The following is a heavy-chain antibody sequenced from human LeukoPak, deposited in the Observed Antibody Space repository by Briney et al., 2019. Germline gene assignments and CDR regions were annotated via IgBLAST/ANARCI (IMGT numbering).Heavy chain of an antibody. CDR1: GYTFTVSY. V-gene: IGHV1-2*02. Sequence: ASVKVSCKASGYTFTVSYMHWVRQAPGQGLEWMGCINPKSGGTIYAQKFQGRVTMTRDTSISTAYMELSRLTSEDTAVYYCAREGATREFDYWGQGTLVTVSS. D-gene: IGHD1-26*01. CDR2: INPKSGGT. J-gene: IGHJ4*02. CDR3: AREGATREFDY.